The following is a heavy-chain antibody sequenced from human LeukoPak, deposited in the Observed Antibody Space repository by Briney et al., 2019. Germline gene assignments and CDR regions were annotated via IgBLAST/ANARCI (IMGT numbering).Heavy chain of an antibody. D-gene: IGHD2-2*01. CDR2: INNSGST. CDR1: GGSISSYY. CDR3: AREGRSSTSGY. Sequence: PSETLSLTCTVSGGSISSYYWTWIRQSAGKGLEWIGRINNSGSTNYNPSLKSRVTMPVDTSKNQFSLRLSSVTAADPAVYYCAREGRSSTSGYWGQGTLVTVSS. J-gene: IGHJ4*02. V-gene: IGHV4-4*07.